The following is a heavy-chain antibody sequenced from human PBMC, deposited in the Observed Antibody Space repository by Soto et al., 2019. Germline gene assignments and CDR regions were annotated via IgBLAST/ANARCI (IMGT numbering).Heavy chain of an antibody. CDR1: GGSISSSSYY. CDR2: IYYSGST. CDR3: ARQQKYPIAAAGKNWFDP. J-gene: IGHJ5*02. Sequence: SETLSLTCTVSGGSISSSSYYWGWIRQPPGKGLEWIGSIYYSGSTYYNPSLKSRVTISVDTSKNQFSLKLSSVTAADTAVYYCARQQKYPIAAAGKNWFDPRGQATLVTVSS. D-gene: IGHD6-13*01. V-gene: IGHV4-39*01.